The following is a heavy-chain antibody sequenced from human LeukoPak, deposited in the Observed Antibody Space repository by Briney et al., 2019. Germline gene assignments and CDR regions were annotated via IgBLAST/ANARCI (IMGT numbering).Heavy chain of an antibody. CDR2: INPSGGST. J-gene: IGHJ6*02. V-gene: IGHV1-46*01. D-gene: IGHD3-22*01. CDR3: AREGGSSGYYYDYYYYGMDV. CDR1: GYTFTSYY. Sequence: ASVKVSCKASGYTFTSYYMHWVRQAPGQGLEWMGIINPSGGSTSYAQKFQGRVTMTRDTSTSTAYMELRSLRSDDTAVYYCAREGGSSGYYYDYYYYGMDVWGQGTTVTVSS.